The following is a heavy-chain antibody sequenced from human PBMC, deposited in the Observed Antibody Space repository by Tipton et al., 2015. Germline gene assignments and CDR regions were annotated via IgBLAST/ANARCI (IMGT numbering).Heavy chain of an antibody. J-gene: IGHJ5*01. Sequence: SLRLSCAASGFTFTSYSMNWVRQAPGKGLEWLSYISGSGSTIYYADSVKGRFTISRDYAKNSLYLQMNSLRAEDTAVYYCARDSCGGGSCLDSWGQGTLVTVSS. CDR2: ISGSGSTI. CDR1: GFTFTSYS. CDR3: ARDSCGGGSCLDS. D-gene: IGHD2-21*01. V-gene: IGHV3-48*04.